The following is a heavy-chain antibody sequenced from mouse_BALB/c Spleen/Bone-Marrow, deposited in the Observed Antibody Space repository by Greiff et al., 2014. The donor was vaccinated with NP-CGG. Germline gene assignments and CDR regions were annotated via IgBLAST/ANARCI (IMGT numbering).Heavy chain of an antibody. J-gene: IGHJ4*01. D-gene: IGHD1-1*01. CDR1: GYTFTSYW. CDR2: IYPGDGDT. V-gene: IGHV1-87*01. CDR3: VREGYYYGYAMDY. Sequence: QVQLQQSGAELARPGASVKLSCKASGYTFTSYWIQWVKQRPGQGLEWIGAIYPGDGDTRYTQKFKGKATLTADESSSTAYMQLSSLASEDSAVYYCVREGYYYGYAMDYWGQGTSVTVSS.